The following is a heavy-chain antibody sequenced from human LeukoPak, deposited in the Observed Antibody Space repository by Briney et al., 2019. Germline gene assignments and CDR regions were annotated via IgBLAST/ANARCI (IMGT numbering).Heavy chain of an antibody. J-gene: IGHJ4*02. CDR2: IIPIFGTA. Sequence: SVKVSCKASGGTFSSYAISWVRQAPGQGLEWMGGIIPIFGTANYAQKFQGRVAITTDESTSTAYMELSSLRSEDTAVYYCARDRGEMATTEDYWGQGTLVTVSS. D-gene: IGHD5-24*01. CDR3: ARDRGEMATTEDY. V-gene: IGHV1-69*05. CDR1: GGTFSSYA.